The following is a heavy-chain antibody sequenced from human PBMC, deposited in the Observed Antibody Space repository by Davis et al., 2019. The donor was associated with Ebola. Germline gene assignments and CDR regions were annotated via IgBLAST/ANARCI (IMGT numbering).Heavy chain of an antibody. CDR3: ANSGGPYYYYGMDV. J-gene: IGHJ6*02. CDR2: IYSGGST. D-gene: IGHD2-15*01. Sequence: GGSLRLSCAAPGFTVSSNYMSWVRQAPGKGLEWVSVIYSGGSTYYADSVKGRFTISRHNSKNTLYLQMNSLRAEDTAVYYCANSGGPYYYYGMDVWGQGTTVTVSS. CDR1: GFTVSSNY. V-gene: IGHV3-53*04.